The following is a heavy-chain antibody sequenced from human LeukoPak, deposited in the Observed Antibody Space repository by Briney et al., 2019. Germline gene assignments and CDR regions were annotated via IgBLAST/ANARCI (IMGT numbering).Heavy chain of an antibody. V-gene: IGHV4-30-2*01. D-gene: IGHD6-6*01. CDR3: ARVDSSSPGVNY. Sequence: SQTLSLTCTVSGGSISSGGYYWSWIRQPPGKGLEWIGYIYHSGSTYYNPSLKSRVTISVDRSKNQFSLKLSSVTAADTAVYYCARVDSSSPGVNYWGQGTLVTVSS. CDR1: GGSISSGGYY. CDR2: IYHSGST. J-gene: IGHJ4*02.